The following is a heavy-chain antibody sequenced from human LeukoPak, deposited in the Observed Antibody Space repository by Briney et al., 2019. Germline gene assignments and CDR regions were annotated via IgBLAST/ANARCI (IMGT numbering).Heavy chain of an antibody. CDR3: GRLMGGYDSYFYGMDV. CDR1: GFTFSSFG. CDR2: ISYDGSNK. Sequence: TGGSLRLSCAASGFTFSSFGIHWVRQAPGKGLEWVAVISYDGSNKYYADPVKGRFTISRDNSQNTLYLQMNSLRLDDTAVYYCGRLMGGYDSYFYGMDVWGQGTTVTVSS. J-gene: IGHJ6*02. V-gene: IGHV3-30*03. D-gene: IGHD5-12*01.